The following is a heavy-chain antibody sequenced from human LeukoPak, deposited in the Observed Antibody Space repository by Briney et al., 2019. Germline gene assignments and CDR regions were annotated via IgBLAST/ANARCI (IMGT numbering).Heavy chain of an antibody. CDR1: GFTFSSYG. Sequence: GGSLRLSCAASGFTFSSYGMPWVRQAPGKGLEWVAVVSYDGSNKYYADSVKGRFTISRDNSKNTLYLQMNSLRAEDTAVYYCANSLGYCSSTSCYRWFDPWGQGTLVTVSS. CDR3: ANSLGYCSSTSCYRWFDP. J-gene: IGHJ5*02. D-gene: IGHD2-2*02. V-gene: IGHV3-30*18. CDR2: VSYDGSNK.